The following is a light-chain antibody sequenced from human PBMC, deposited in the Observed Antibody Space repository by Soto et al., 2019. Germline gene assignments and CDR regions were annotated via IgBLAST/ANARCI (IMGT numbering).Light chain of an antibody. V-gene: IGKV3-11*01. CDR1: QSVSTF. J-gene: IGKJ5*01. CDR3: QQRGDWPPIT. Sequence: EIVWTQSPATLSLSPGERATLSCRASQSVSTFLAWFQQKPGQPPRLLIYNASNRTTGIPARFSGSGSGTDFTLTISRLEPEDFAVYYCQQRGDWPPITFGQGTRLEIK. CDR2: NAS.